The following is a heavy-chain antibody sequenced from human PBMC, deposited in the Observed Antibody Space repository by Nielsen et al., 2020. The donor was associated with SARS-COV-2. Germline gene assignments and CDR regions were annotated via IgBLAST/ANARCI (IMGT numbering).Heavy chain of an antibody. D-gene: IGHD2-2*01. V-gene: IGHV3-11*01. CDR3: AGPAS. CDR1: GFSFSDYS. J-gene: IGHJ5*02. CDR2: ISRSGSII. Sequence: GESLKISCVVSGFSFSDYSMSWIRQAPGKGLEWVSYISRSGSIIQHADSVKGRFTISRDNVKNSLHLQMDNLRVEDTAVYYCAGPASWGQGTLVTVSS.